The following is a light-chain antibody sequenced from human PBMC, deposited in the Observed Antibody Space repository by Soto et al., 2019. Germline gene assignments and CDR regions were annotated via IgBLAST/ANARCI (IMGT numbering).Light chain of an antibody. Sequence: QSALTQPASVSGSPGQSITISCTGTSSDVGAYNFVSWYQLHPGEAPKLIIYEVTNRPSGVSERFSGSKSGNTASLTISGLQSEDETDYYCSSYTRLSPVVFGAGTKVNVL. V-gene: IGLV2-14*01. CDR1: SSDVGAYNF. J-gene: IGLJ1*01. CDR2: EVT. CDR3: SSYTRLSPVV.